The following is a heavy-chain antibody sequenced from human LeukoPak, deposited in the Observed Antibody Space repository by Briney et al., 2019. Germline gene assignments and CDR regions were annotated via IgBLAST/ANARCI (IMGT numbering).Heavy chain of an antibody. Sequence: PGGSLRLSCAASGFTFSSYSMNWVRQAPGKGLEWVSYISSSSSTIYYADSVKGRFTISRDNAKNSLYLQMNSLRAEDTAVYYCARAYCSSTSCYTRDNYFDYWGQGTLVTVSS. V-gene: IGHV3-48*04. CDR2: ISSSSSTI. J-gene: IGHJ4*02. CDR3: ARAYCSSTSCYTRDNYFDY. D-gene: IGHD2-2*02. CDR1: GFTFSSYS.